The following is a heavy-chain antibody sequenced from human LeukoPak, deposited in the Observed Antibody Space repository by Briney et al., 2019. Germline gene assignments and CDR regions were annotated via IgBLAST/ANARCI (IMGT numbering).Heavy chain of an antibody. V-gene: IGHV3-66*01. CDR3: ARGIEVGSGYMDV. Sequence: PGGSLRLSCAASGFIFRNYGMQWVRQAPGKGLEWVSVTYSGGSTYYADSVKGRFTISRDNSKTKLYLQMNSLRAEDTAVYYCARGIEVGSGYMDVWGKGTTVTISS. J-gene: IGHJ6*03. D-gene: IGHD3-22*01. CDR2: TYSGGST. CDR1: GFIFRNYG.